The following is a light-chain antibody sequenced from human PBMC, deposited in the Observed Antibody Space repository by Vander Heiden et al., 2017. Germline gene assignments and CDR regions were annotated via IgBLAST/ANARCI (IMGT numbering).Light chain of an antibody. J-gene: IGKJ2*01. V-gene: IGKV3-11*01. CDR1: QSVNTY. CDR3: QQRSSWPPGYT. CDR2: DAS. Sequence: ERVLTQAPATLSLSPGERGTLSCRASQSVNTYLAWYQQKPGQAPRLLIYDASKRATGIPARFSGSGSGPDFTLTISSLEPEDSAVYYCQQRSSWPPGYTFGQGTKLEIK.